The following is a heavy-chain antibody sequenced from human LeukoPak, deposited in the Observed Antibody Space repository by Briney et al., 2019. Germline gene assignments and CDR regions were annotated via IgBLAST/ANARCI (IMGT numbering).Heavy chain of an antibody. CDR3: AKSRWLQLSAFDI. Sequence: PSETLSLTCAVYGGSFSGYYWSWIRQPPGKGLEWIGEINHSGSTNYNPSLKSRVTISVDTSKNQFSLKLSSVTAADTAVYYCAKSRWLQLSAFDIWGQGTMVTVSS. J-gene: IGHJ3*02. V-gene: IGHV4-34*01. D-gene: IGHD5-24*01. CDR1: GGSFSGYY. CDR2: INHSGST.